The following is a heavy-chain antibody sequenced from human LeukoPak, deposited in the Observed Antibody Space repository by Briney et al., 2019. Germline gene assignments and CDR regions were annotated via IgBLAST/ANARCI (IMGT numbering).Heavy chain of an antibody. V-gene: IGHV3-21*01. CDR3: ARDLEPTIVVVPAATGDYGMDV. CDR2: ISSSRSYI. D-gene: IGHD2-2*01. J-gene: IGHJ6*02. CDR1: GFTFSSYS. Sequence: GGCLRLSCAASGFTFSSYSMNWVRQAPGKGLEWVSSISSSRSYIYYADSVKGRFTISRDNAKNSLYLQMNSLRAEDTAVYYCARDLEPTIVVVPAATGDYGMDVWGQGTTVSVSS.